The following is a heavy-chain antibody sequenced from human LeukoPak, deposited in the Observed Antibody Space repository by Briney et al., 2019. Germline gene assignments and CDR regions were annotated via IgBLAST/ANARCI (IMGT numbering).Heavy chain of an antibody. CDR1: GFIFSNYA. D-gene: IGHD3-10*01. CDR2: ISYDGSNK. J-gene: IGHJ4*02. CDR3: ARDTYGSDY. Sequence: GGSLRLSCAASGFIFSNYAMHWVRQAPGKGLEWLIFISYDGSNKYYADSVKGRFTISRDNSKNTLYLQMNSLRAEDTAVYYCARDTYGSDYWGQGTLVTVSS. V-gene: IGHV3-30*04.